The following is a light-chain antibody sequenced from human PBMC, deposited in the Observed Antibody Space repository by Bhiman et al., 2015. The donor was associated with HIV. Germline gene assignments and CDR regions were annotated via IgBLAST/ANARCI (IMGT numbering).Light chain of an antibody. V-gene: IGLV2-14*03. CDR2: DVS. Sequence: QSALTQPASVSGSPGQSITISCTGTSRDVGGYDYVSWYQQHPGKAPRLIIYDVSQRPSGISNRFSGSNSDYTASLTISGLQAEDEADYYCSSFAISGRVFGIGTRVTVL. CDR3: SSFAISGRV. CDR1: SRDVGGYDY. J-gene: IGLJ1*01.